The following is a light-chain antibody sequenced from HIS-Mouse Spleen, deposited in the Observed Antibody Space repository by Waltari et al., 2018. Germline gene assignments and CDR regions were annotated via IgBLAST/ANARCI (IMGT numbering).Light chain of an antibody. V-gene: IGLV2-8*01. J-gene: IGLJ2*01. CDR3: SSYAGSNNFVV. CDR1: TSDVGGYHY. CDR2: EVS. Sequence: QSALTQPPSASGSPGQSVTISCTGTTSDVGGYHYVSWYQQHPGQAPTLMIYEVSKRPSGVPDRFSGSKSGNTASLTVSGLQAEDEADYYCSSYAGSNNFVVFGGGTKLTVL.